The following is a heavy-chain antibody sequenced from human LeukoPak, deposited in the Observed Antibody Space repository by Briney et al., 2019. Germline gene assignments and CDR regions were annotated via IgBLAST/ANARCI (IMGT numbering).Heavy chain of an antibody. V-gene: IGHV1-2*02. CDR2: INPRSGAS. Sequence: ASVKVSCKASGYAFTGYYIHWVRQAPGQGLEWMGWINPRSGASQYSQNFQGRVTMTRDTSMSTAYMELSRLRSDDTAVYYCARGFYYYYYMDVWGKGTTVTVSS. CDR3: ARGFYYYYYMDV. CDR1: GYAFTGYY. J-gene: IGHJ6*03.